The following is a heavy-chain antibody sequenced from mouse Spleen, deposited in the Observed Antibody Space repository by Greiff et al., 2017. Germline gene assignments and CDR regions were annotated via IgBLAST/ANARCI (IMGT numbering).Heavy chain of an antibody. CDR1: GYTFTSYW. D-gene: IGHD2-3*01. V-gene: IGHV1-69*01. J-gene: IGHJ3*01. Sequence: QVQLQQPGAELVMPGASVKLSCKASGYTFTSYWMHWVKQRPGQGLEWIGEIDPSDSYTNYNQKFKGKATLTVDKSSSTAYMQLSSLTSEDSAVYYCARAPYDGYPWFAYWGQGTLVTVSA. CDR2: IDPSDSYT. CDR3: ARAPYDGYPWFAY.